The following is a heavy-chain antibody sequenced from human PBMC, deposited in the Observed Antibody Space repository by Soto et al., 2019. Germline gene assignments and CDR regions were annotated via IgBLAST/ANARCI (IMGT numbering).Heavy chain of an antibody. CDR3: ASSVACTILDAFDL. D-gene: IGHD6-19*01. Sequence: QVQLQESGPGLVKPSQTLSLTCTVSGGSISSGGYYWSWISQHPGKGLEWIGYIYYSGSTYYNPSLKRRVTLSGDTSKNPLSLKVSSVTAADTAVYYCASSVACTILDAFDLWGPGTMVTVSS. CDR2: IYYSGST. V-gene: IGHV4-31*03. J-gene: IGHJ3*01. CDR1: GGSISSGGYY.